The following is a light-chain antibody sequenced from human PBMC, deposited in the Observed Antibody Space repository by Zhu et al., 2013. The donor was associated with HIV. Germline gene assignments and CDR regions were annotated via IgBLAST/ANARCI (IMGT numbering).Light chain of an antibody. CDR1: ENIGSF. V-gene: IGKV1-8*01. J-gene: IGKJ2*01. CDR3: LQYDRYSNN. Sequence: AVRMTQSPSLLGVSTGDTVNITCRAAENIGSFLVWYQQKPGSAPRLLIYSASLLADGVPSRFAGSGSGADFTLTITNLQPDDFATYFCLQYDRYSNNFGQGTKLDIK. CDR2: SAS.